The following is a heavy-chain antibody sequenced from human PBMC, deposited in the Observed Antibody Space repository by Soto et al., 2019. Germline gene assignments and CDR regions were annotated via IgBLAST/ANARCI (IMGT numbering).Heavy chain of an antibody. J-gene: IGHJ4*02. CDR3: ARDIVGAPSDC. Sequence: VQLVQSGAEVKKPGASVKVSCKASGYTFTSYAMPWVRQAPGQRLEWMGWINAGNGNTKYSQKFQGRVTITRDTDASTAYMALSSLRSEDTAVYYCARDIVGAPSDCWGTGTLGTVSS. CDR2: INAGNGNT. CDR1: GYTFTSYA. D-gene: IGHD1-26*01. V-gene: IGHV1-3*01.